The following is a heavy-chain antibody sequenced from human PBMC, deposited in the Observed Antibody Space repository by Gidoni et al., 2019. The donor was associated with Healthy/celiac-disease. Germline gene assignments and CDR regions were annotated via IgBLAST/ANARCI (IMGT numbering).Heavy chain of an antibody. CDR2: INAGNGNT. CDR1: GYTFTSYA. D-gene: IGHD2-15*01. Sequence: QVQLVQSGAEVKKPGASVKVSCKASGYTFTSYAMHWVRQAPGQRLEWMGWINAGNGNTKYSQKFQGRVTITRDTSASTAYMELSSLRSEDTAVYYCARGYCSGGSCSYYYYGMDVWGQGTTVTVSS. CDR3: ARGYCSGGSCSYYYYGMDV. V-gene: IGHV1-3*01. J-gene: IGHJ6*02.